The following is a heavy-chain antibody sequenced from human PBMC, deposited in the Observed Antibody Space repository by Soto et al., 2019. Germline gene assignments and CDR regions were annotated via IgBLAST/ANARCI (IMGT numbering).Heavy chain of an antibody. CDR1: GFTFSSYA. V-gene: IGHV3-23*01. CDR2: ISGSGGST. Sequence: GGSLRLSCAASGFTFSSYAMSWVRQAPGKGLEWVSAISGSGGSTYYADSVKGRFTISRDNSKNTLYLQMNSLRAEDTAVYYCAKELWFGELSDYYYYMDVWGKGTTVTVSS. J-gene: IGHJ6*03. D-gene: IGHD3-10*01. CDR3: AKELWFGELSDYYYYMDV.